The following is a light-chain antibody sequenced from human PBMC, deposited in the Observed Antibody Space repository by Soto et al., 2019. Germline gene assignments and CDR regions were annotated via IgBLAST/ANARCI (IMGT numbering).Light chain of an antibody. CDR2: GAS. CDR1: QSVSSSY. J-gene: IGKJ1*01. Sequence: EIVLTQSPGPLSLSAGERATLSCRASQSVSSSYLAWYQQKPGQAPTLLIYGASNMATGIPDRLSGSGSWTDFTVTISILEREDFALYYCQQYGSSPWTFGQGTKVEI. V-gene: IGKV3-20*01. CDR3: QQYGSSPWT.